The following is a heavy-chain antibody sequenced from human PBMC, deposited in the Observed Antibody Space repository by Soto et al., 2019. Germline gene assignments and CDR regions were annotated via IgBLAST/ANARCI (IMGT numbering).Heavy chain of an antibody. Sequence: PGGSLRLSCAASGFTFSSYSMNWVRQAPGKGLEWVSSISSSSSYICYADSVKGRFTISRDNAKNSLYLQMNSLRAEDTAVYYCARDPSGDYYYGMDVWGQGTTVTVSS. J-gene: IGHJ6*02. CDR3: ARDPSGDYYYGMDV. CDR1: GFTFSSYS. V-gene: IGHV3-21*01. CDR2: ISSSSSYI. D-gene: IGHD4-17*01.